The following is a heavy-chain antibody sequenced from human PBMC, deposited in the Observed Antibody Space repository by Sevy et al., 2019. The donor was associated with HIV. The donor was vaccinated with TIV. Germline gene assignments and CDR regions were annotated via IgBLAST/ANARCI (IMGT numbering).Heavy chain of an antibody. Sequence: GGSLRLSCTPSGFTFRDYTMTWVRQAPGKGLEWVAFIRGKPYGGTTEYAASVKGRFSISRDDSKSIAYLQMNSLKIEDTGVYYCTRVEGAADWGMDVWGQGTTVTVSS. D-gene: IGHD1-26*01. CDR1: GFTFRDYT. CDR2: IRGKPYGGTT. V-gene: IGHV3-49*04. J-gene: IGHJ6*02. CDR3: TRVEGAADWGMDV.